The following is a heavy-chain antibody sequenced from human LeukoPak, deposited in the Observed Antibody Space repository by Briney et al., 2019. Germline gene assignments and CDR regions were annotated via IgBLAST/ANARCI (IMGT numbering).Heavy chain of an antibody. D-gene: IGHD1-26*01. CDR2: ISDNGGGT. CDR1: GFTFSTYA. Sequence: GGSLRLSCAASGFTFSTYAITWVRQAPGQGLEWGSAISDNGGGTYYADSAKGRFTVSRDNSKNTLYLQMNSLRAEDTAVYYCAREFKVGTTTLSFDIWGQGTMVTVSS. V-gene: IGHV3-23*01. J-gene: IGHJ3*02. CDR3: AREFKVGTTTLSFDI.